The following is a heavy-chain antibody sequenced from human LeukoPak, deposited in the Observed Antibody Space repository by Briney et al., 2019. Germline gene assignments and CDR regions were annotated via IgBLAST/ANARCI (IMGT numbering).Heavy chain of an antibody. CDR1: GGSFSTSY. J-gene: IGHJ6*02. CDR3: ARHSYNYYGLDV. CDR2: IHYSGTT. Sequence: PSETLSLTCTVSGGSFSTSYWSWIRQFPGKGLEWIGYIHYSGTTNYNPSLKSRVTMSVDTSNNHLSLRLTSVTAADTALYYCARHSYNYYGLDVWGQGTTITVSS. V-gene: IGHV4-59*08.